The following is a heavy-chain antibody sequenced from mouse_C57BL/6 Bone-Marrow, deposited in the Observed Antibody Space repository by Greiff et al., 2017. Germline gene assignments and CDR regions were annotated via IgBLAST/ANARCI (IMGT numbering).Heavy chain of an antibody. J-gene: IGHJ3*01. D-gene: IGHD1-1*01. CDR1: GFTFSSYA. CDR3: TREGVSSREAWFAY. CDR2: ISSGGDYI. V-gene: IGHV5-9-1*02. Sequence: EVKVVASGGGLVKPGGSLKLSCAASGFTFSSYALSWVRQTPEKRLECVAYISSGGDYISYADTVKGRFTISRDNARNTLYLQMSSLKSEDTAMYYCTREGVSSREAWFAYWGQGTLVTVSA.